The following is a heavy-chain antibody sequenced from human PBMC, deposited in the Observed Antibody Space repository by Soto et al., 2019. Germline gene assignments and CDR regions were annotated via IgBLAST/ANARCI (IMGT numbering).Heavy chain of an antibody. CDR1: GGSFSGYY. Sequence: QVRLQQWGAGLLKPSETLSLTRAVYGGSFSGYYWSWIRQPPGKGLEWIGEINHSGSTNYNPSLKSRVTISVDTSKNQFSLKLSSVTAADTAVYYCAREGYCSGGSCYSRTLDYWGQGTLVTVSS. CDR3: AREGYCSGGSCYSRTLDY. J-gene: IGHJ4*02. D-gene: IGHD2-15*01. CDR2: INHSGST. V-gene: IGHV4-34*01.